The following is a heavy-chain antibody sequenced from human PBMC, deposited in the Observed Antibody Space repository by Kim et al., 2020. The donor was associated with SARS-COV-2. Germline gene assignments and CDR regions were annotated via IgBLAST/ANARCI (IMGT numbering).Heavy chain of an antibody. D-gene: IGHD6-6*01. CDR2: ISGSGGST. J-gene: IGHJ4*02. CDR3: AKDGSSSSAFPHALNPYYFDY. Sequence: GGSLRLSCAASGFTFSSYAMSWVRQAPGKGLEWVSAISGSGGSTYYADSVKGRFTISRDNSKNTLYLQMNSLRAEDTAVYYCAKDGSSSSAFPHALNPYYFDYWGQGTLVTVSS. CDR1: GFTFSSYA. V-gene: IGHV3-23*01.